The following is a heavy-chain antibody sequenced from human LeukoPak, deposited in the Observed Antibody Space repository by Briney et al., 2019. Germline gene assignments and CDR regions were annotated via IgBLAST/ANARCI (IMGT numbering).Heavy chain of an antibody. V-gene: IGHV3-21*01. CDR1: GFTFSSYS. CDR2: ISSSSSYI. CDR3: ARDLLMGYDSSGYNAFDI. Sequence: PGGSLRLSCAASGFTFSSYSMNWVRQAPGKGLEWVSPISSSSSYIYYADSVKGRFTISRDNAKNSLYLQMNSLRAEDTAVYYCARDLLMGYDSSGYNAFDIWGQGTMVTVSS. J-gene: IGHJ3*02. D-gene: IGHD3-22*01.